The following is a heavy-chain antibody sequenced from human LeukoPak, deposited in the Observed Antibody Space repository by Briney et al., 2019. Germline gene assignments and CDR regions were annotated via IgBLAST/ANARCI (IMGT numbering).Heavy chain of an antibody. CDR2: ISYDGSNK. CDR1: TFTFSNFG. CDR3: ASTSYSRPFDY. Sequence: GRSLRLSCAASTFTFSNFGMHWVRQAPGKGLEWVAVISYDGSNKYYADSVKGRFTISRDNSKNTLYLQMNSLRAEDTAVYYCASTSYSRPFDYWGQGTLVTVSS. V-gene: IGHV3-30*03. D-gene: IGHD3-22*01. J-gene: IGHJ4*02.